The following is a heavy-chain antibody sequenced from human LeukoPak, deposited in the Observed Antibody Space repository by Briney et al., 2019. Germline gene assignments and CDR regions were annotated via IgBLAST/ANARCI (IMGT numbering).Heavy chain of an antibody. CDR3: ARVSRRYYYGSSGYLGY. CDR1: GFTFSSYS. CDR2: ISSSSSTI. J-gene: IGHJ4*02. Sequence: SGGSLRLSCAASGFTFSSYSMNWVRQAPGKGLEWVSYISSSSSTIYYADSVKGRFTISRDNAKNSLYLQMNSLRAEDTAVYYCARVSRRYYYGSSGYLGYWGQGTLVTVSS. V-gene: IGHV3-48*01. D-gene: IGHD3-22*01.